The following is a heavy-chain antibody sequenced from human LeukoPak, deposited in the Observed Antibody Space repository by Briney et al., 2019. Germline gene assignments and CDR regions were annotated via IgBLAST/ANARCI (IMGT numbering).Heavy chain of an antibody. CDR1: GYTFTSYG. V-gene: IGHV1-18*01. CDR3: ARGLRYGSSWYSPARRGMDV. CDR2: ISAYNGNT. Sequence: GASVKVSCKASGYTFTSYGISWVRQAPGQGLEWMGWISAYNGNTNYAQKLQGRVTMTTDTSTSTAYMELRSLRSDDTAVYYCARGLRYGSSWYSPARRGMDVWGQGTTVTVSS. J-gene: IGHJ6*02. D-gene: IGHD6-13*01.